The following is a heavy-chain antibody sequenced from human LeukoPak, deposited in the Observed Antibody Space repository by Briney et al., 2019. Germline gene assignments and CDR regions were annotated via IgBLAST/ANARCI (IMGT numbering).Heavy chain of an antibody. J-gene: IGHJ4*02. Sequence: GGSLRLSCAPSRVTPSTDAMHTGTEAPGNGREWGGVISYDGSNKYYADSGKGRVTISRDKSQKTLYLQMNSLRAEDTAVYFCASDRAYWSGGSCYSGFDFWGQGPVVMVSA. D-gene: IGHD2-15*01. CDR3: ASDRAYWSGGSCYSGFDF. CDR1: RVTPSTDA. CDR2: ISYDGSNK. V-gene: IGHV3-30-3*01.